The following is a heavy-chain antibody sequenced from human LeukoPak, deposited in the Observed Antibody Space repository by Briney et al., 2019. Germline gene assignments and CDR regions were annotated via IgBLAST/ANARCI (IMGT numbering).Heavy chain of an antibody. J-gene: IGHJ4*02. CDR2: ISYDGSNK. Sequence: GGSLRLSCAASGFTFSSYAMHWVRQAPGKGLEWVAVISYDGSNKYYADSVKGRFTISRDNSKNTLYLQMNSLRAEDTAVYYCARDGYGSGSHHDYWGQGTLVPVSS. CDR3: ARDGYGSGSHHDY. D-gene: IGHD3-10*01. V-gene: IGHV3-30*01. CDR1: GFTFSSYA.